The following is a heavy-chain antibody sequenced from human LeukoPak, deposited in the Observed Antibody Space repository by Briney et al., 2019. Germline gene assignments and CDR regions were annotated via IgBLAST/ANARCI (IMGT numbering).Heavy chain of an antibody. CDR2: INWNGGST. CDR3: ARALGYCSSTSCYEDAFDI. J-gene: IGHJ3*02. V-gene: IGHV3-20*01. D-gene: IGHD2-2*01. Sequence: GRSLRLSCAASGFTFSTYGMHWVRQAPGKGLEWVSGINWNGGSTGYADSVKGRFTISRDNAKNSLYLQMNSLRAEDTALYHCARALGYCSSTSCYEDAFDIWGQGTMVTVSS. CDR1: GFTFSTYG.